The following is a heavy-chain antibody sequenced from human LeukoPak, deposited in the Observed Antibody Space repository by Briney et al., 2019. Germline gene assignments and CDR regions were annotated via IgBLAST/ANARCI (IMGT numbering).Heavy chain of an antibody. V-gene: IGHV4-59*12. CDR3: ARDVAGNTFDY. CDR1: GGSISSYY. J-gene: IGHJ4*02. CDR2: IYYSGST. D-gene: IGHD5-12*01. Sequence: SETLSLTCSVSGGSISSYYWSWIRQPPGKGLEWIGYIYYSGSTNYNPSLKSRVTISVDTSKNQFSLKLSSVTAADTAVYYCARDVAGNTFDYWGQGTLVTVSS.